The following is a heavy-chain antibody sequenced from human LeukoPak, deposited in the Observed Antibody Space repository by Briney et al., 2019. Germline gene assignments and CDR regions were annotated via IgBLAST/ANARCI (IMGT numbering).Heavy chain of an antibody. V-gene: IGHV1-69*05. CDR2: IIPIFGTA. J-gene: IGHJ4*02. D-gene: IGHD2-15*01. CDR1: GGTFSSYA. CDR3: ARDGVRRCCSGGSCYLSLDY. Sequence: SVKVSCKASGGTFSSYAISWVRQAPGQGLEWMGGIIPIFGTANYAQKFQGRVTITTDESTSTAYMGLSSLRSEDTAVYYCARDGVRRCCSGGSCYLSLDYWGQGTLVTVSS.